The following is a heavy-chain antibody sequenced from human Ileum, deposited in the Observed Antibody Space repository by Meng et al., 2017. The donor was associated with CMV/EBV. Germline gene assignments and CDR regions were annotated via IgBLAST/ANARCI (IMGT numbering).Heavy chain of an antibody. CDR1: GGSFSNYY. D-gene: IGHD5-24*01. CDR2: IHPSGST. J-gene: IGHJ5*02. CDR3: SRGADAYKSGRS. Sequence: GPLRQWGAGLLKPSETLSLPCGVYGGSFSNYYWSWIRQSPGKGLEWIGEIHPSGSTYYNPSLNSRVTMSVDTSKNQFSLNLRSVTAADTAVYYCSRGADAYKSGRSWGQGTLVTVSS. V-gene: IGHV4-34*01.